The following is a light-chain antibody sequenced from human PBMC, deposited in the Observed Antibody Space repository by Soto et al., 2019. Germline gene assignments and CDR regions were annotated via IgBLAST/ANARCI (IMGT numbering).Light chain of an antibody. CDR2: AAS. V-gene: IGKV1-39*01. J-gene: IGKJ2*01. Sequence: DIQMTQSPSSLSASVGDRVTITCRASQTITGYLRWYQQRPGKAPKLLIYAASRLQSGVPSRFSGSGSGTDLILTINILQPEDFVTYYCQHSQCIPYTFGQGTKLEIK. CDR3: QHSQCIPYT. CDR1: QTITGY.